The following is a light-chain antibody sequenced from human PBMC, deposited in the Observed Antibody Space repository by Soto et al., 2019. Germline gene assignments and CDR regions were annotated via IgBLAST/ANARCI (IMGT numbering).Light chain of an antibody. V-gene: IGLV2-14*01. J-gene: IGLJ2*01. CDR1: SSDVGGYNY. CDR3: SSYTSSSTLV. CDR2: DVS. Sequence: QSALTQPASVSGSPGQSITISCTGTSSDVGGYNYVSWYQQHPGKAPKLMIYDVSNRPSGVSNRFSGSKSGNTASLTISGLEADDEADYCCSSYTSSSTLVFGGGTKVTVL.